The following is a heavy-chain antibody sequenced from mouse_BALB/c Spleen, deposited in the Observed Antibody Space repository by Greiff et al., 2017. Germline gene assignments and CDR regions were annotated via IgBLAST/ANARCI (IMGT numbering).Heavy chain of an antibody. V-gene: IGHV14-3*02. CDR3: ARSGTYDAMDY. CDR1: GFNIKDSY. D-gene: IGHD1-3*01. CDR2: IDPANGNT. Sequence: EVKLMESGAELVKPGASVKLSCTASGFNIKDSYMHWVKQRPEQGLEWIGRIDPANGNTNYDPKFQGKATITADTSSNTAYLQLSSLTSEDTAVYYCARSGTYDAMDYWGQGTSVTVSS. J-gene: IGHJ4*01.